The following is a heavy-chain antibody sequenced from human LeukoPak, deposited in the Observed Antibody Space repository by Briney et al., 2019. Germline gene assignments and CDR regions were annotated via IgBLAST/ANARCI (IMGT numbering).Heavy chain of an antibody. Sequence: GGSLRLSCTGSRFTFSRYGMHGVRQAPGKGLEWVAVISYDGTNKYYADSVKGRFSISRDNSKNTLYLQMNTLRADDTAVYYCAKDQAYCTGGNCYYYFYYMDVWGTGTTVTVSS. V-gene: IGHV3-30*18. CDR1: RFTFSRYG. J-gene: IGHJ6*03. D-gene: IGHD2-15*01. CDR2: ISYDGTNK. CDR3: AKDQAYCTGGNCYYYFYYMDV.